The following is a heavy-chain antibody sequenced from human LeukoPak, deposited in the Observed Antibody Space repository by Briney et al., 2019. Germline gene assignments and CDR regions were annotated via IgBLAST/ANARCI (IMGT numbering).Heavy chain of an antibody. CDR2: IWYDGSTE. D-gene: IGHD2-15*01. Sequence: PGRSLRLSCAASGFTFSSYGMHWLRQAPGKGLEWLTTIWYDGSTEYYVASVRGRFTTTKENTNNTLYLQMNSLRAKDTAVYYCARETGICATPNSCHDAFDIWGQGTMVTVSS. J-gene: IGHJ3*02. CDR1: GFTFSSYG. CDR3: ARETGICATPNSCHDAFDI. V-gene: IGHV3-33*01.